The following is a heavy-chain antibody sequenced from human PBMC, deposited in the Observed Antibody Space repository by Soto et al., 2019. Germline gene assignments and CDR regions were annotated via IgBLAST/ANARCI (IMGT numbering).Heavy chain of an antibody. CDR2: IYSSENT. J-gene: IGHJ6*02. D-gene: IGHD2-2*01. CDR1: GGSVISSSYS. Sequence: SETLSLTCTVYGGSVISSSYSWGWIRQPPGKGLEWIGTIYSSENTYYNPSLMSRVTISVDTSKNQFSLKLSSVTAADTAVYYCARLNGYCISTNCHGYYGMDVWGQGTTVT. V-gene: IGHV4-39*01. CDR3: ARLNGYCISTNCHGYYGMDV.